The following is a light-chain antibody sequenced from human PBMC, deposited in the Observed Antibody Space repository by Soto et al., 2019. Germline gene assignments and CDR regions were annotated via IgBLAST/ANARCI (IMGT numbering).Light chain of an antibody. Sequence: QSVLTQPASVSGSPGQSITISCTGTSSDVGGYNYVSWYQQHPGKAPKLIIYDVTNRPSGVSNRFSGSKSGNTASLTISGLQAEDEADYYCDSYRTGTPVVFGGGTKLTVL. J-gene: IGLJ2*01. CDR3: DSYRTGTPVV. CDR2: DVT. CDR1: SSDVGGYNY. V-gene: IGLV2-14*01.